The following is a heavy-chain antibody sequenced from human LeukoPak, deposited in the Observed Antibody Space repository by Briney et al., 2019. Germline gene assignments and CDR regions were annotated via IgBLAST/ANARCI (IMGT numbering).Heavy chain of an antibody. Sequence: TGGSLRLSCAASGFTFSSYWMHWVRQAPGKGLLWVSRINSDGSSISYADSVKGRFTISRDNAKNTLYLQMNSLRAEDPAVYYCARAPFNAAAPYDYWGQGTLVTVSS. CDR3: ARAPFNAAAPYDY. CDR1: GFTFSSYW. D-gene: IGHD6-13*01. J-gene: IGHJ4*02. CDR2: INSDGSSI. V-gene: IGHV3-74*01.